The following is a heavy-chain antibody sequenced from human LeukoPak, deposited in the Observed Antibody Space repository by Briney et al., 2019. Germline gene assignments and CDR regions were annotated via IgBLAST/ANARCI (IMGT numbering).Heavy chain of an antibody. V-gene: IGHV3-74*03. CDR2: INERGTDS. J-gene: IGHJ4*02. CDR3: VRDETLRTLDW. CDR1: GFTFSGHW. Sequence: GGSLRLSCTASGFTFSGHWIHWVRQAPGMRLVWVSRINERGTDSMYAESVKGRFTISRDNAKNTVYLQMNSLRAEDTAVYYCVRDETLRTLDWWGQGTLVSVSS.